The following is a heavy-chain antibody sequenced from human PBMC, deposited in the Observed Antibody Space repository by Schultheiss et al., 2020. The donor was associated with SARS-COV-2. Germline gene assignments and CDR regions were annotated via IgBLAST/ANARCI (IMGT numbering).Heavy chain of an antibody. CDR3: ARESCTSGVCYIDY. V-gene: IGHV4-61*01. D-gene: IGHD2-8*01. Sequence: SETLSLTCTVSGGSISSTSFYWGWIRQPPGKGLEWIGYIYYSGSTNYNPSLKSRVTISVDTSKNQFSLKLSSVTAADTAVYYCARESCTSGVCYIDYWGQGTLVTVSS. J-gene: IGHJ4*02. CDR2: IYYSGST. CDR1: GGSISSTSFY.